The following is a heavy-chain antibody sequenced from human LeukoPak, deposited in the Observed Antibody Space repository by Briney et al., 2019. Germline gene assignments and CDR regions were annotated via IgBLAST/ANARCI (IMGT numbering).Heavy chain of an antibody. D-gene: IGHD1-14*01. CDR1: GGSFSGYY. CDR3: ARRKLDNWFDP. CDR2: INHSGST. V-gene: IGHV4-34*01. Sequence: PSETLSLTCAVYGGSFSGYYWSWIRQPPGKGLEWIGEINHSGSTNYNPSLKSRVTISVDTSKNQFSLKLSSVTAADTAVYYCARRKLDNWFDPWGQGTLVTVSS. J-gene: IGHJ5*02.